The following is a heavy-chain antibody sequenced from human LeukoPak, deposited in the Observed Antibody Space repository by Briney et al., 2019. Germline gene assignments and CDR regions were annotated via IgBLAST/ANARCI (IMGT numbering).Heavy chain of an antibody. V-gene: IGHV1-69*13. D-gene: IGHD3-10*01. J-gene: IGHJ4*02. CDR2: IIPIFGTA. Sequence: SVKVSCKASGYTFSNYGFSWVRQAPGQGLEWMGGIIPIFGTANYAQKFQGRVTITADESTSTAYMELSSLRSEDTAVYYCARVALYGSGSYSGNYFDYWGQGTLVTVSS. CDR1: GYTFSNYG. CDR3: ARVALYGSGSYSGNYFDY.